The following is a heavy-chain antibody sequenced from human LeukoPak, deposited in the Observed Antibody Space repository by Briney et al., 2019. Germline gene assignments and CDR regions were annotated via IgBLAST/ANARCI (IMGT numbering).Heavy chain of an antibody. D-gene: IGHD6-13*01. CDR1: GYTFTGYY. J-gene: IGHJ5*02. V-gene: IGHV1-2*02. CDR2: INPNSGGT. CDR3: ARDGAWTDRGIWFDP. Sequence: ASVKVSCKASGYTFTGYYMHWVRQAPGQGLEWMGWINPNSGGTNYAQKFQGRVTMARDTSISTAYMELSRLRSDDTAVYYCARDGAWTDRGIWFDPWGQGTLVTVSS.